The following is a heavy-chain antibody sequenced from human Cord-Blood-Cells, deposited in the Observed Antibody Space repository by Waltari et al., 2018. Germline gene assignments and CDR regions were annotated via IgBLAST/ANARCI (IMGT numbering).Heavy chain of an antibody. D-gene: IGHD4-4*01. Sequence: EVQLVESGGGLVQPGGSLRLSCAASGFTFSSYELNWVRQAPGKGLEWVSYISSSGSTIYYADSVKGRFTISRDNAKNSLYLQMNSLRAEDTAVYYCARDLVTTVDYWGQGTLVTVSS. CDR2: ISSSGSTI. CDR1: GFTFSSYE. V-gene: IGHV3-48*03. J-gene: IGHJ4*02. CDR3: ARDLVTTVDY.